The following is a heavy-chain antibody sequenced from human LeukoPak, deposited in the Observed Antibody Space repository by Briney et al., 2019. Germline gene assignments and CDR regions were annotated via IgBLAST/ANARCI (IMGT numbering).Heavy chain of an antibody. CDR3: ARPQWLGKAEGSFQH. Sequence: PGESLQISGKGSGYSFTSYWIGWGRQVRGKGLEWMGIIYPGDSDTRYSPSFQGQVTISADKAISTAYLQWSSLKASDTAMYYCARPQWLGKAEGSFQHWGQGTLVTVSS. J-gene: IGHJ1*01. CDR2: IYPGDSDT. CDR1: GYSFTSYW. V-gene: IGHV5-51*01. D-gene: IGHD6-19*01.